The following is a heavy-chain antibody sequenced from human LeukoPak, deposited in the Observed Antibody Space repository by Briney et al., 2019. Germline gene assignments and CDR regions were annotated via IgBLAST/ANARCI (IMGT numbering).Heavy chain of an antibody. D-gene: IGHD6-13*01. V-gene: IGHV3-23*01. J-gene: IGHJ4*02. CDR3: AKVSGYYY. CDR1: XFTFSSYG. Sequence: GGSLRLSCAASXFTFSSYGMSWVRQAPGKRLEWVSAISGSGGSTYYADSVKGRFTISRDNSNNTLYLQMNSLRAEDTAAYYCAKVSGYYYWGQGTLVTVSS. CDR2: ISGSGGST.